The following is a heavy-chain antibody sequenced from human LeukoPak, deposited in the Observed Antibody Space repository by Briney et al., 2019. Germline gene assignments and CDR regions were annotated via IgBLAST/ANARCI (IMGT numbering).Heavy chain of an antibody. V-gene: IGHV1-18*01. CDR1: GYTFTSYG. CDR2: ISAYNGNT. CDR3: ARARWVMVRGAQDYYMDV. Sequence: GASVKVSCKASGYTFTSYGISWVRQAPGQGLEWMGWISAYNGNTNYAQKLQGRVTMTTDTSTSTAYMELRSLRSDDTAVYYCARARWVMVRGAQDYYMDVWGKGTTVTISS. J-gene: IGHJ6*03. D-gene: IGHD3-10*01.